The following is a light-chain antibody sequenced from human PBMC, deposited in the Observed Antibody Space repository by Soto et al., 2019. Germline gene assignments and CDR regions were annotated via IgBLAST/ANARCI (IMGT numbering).Light chain of an antibody. CDR1: QGIRDE. CDR3: QQSYSTPLT. Sequence: IQMTQFPASLSASVGDRVTITCRASQGIRDELAWYQQKPGKAPILLIYGASRLESGVPSRFSGSGSGTDFTLTISSLQPEDFATYYCQQSYSTPLTFGGGTKVEI. CDR2: GAS. V-gene: IGKV1-39*01. J-gene: IGKJ4*01.